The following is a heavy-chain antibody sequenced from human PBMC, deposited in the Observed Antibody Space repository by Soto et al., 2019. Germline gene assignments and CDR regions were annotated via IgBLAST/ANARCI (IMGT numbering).Heavy chain of an antibody. CDR3: ARDISGSYYYASMDV. V-gene: IGHV1-69*13. CDR1: GGTFSSYA. Sequence: GASVKVSCKASGGTFSSYAISWVRQAPGQGLEWMGGIIPIFGTANYAQKFQGRVTITADESTSTAYMELSSLRSEDTAVYYCARDISGSYYYASMDVWGQGTTVTVSS. CDR2: IIPIFGTA. D-gene: IGHD3-10*01. J-gene: IGHJ6*02.